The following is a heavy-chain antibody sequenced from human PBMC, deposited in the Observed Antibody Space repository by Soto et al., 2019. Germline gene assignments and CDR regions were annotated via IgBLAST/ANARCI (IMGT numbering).Heavy chain of an antibody. J-gene: IGHJ6*02. Sequence: EVQLVESGGGLVQPGGSLKLSCAASGFIFSDSAIHWVRQASGEGLEWLGRIRPKVTPDATGYAASVKGRFTISRDDSANTAYLKMNSRKIEDTAVYYCSMGVWFGANYGLDAWGQGTTVTVSS. V-gene: IGHV3-73*02. CDR2: IRPKVTPDAT. CDR1: GFIFSDSA. D-gene: IGHD3-10*01. CDR3: SMGVWFGANYGLDA.